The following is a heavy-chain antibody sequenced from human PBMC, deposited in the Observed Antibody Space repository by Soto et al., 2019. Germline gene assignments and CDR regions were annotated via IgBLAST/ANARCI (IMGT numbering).Heavy chain of an antibody. CDR2: ISYDGSNK. J-gene: IGHJ6*02. V-gene: IGHV3-30-3*01. CDR1: GFTFSSYA. D-gene: IGHD3-10*01. Sequence: QVQLVKSGGGVVQTGRSLRLSCAASGFTFSSYAMHWVRQAPGKGLEWVAVISYDGSNKYYADSVKGRFTISRDNSKNTLYLQMNSLRGEDTAVYYCARDRYGSGSYSGHYYYYGMDVWGQGTTVTVSS. CDR3: ARDRYGSGSYSGHYYYYGMDV.